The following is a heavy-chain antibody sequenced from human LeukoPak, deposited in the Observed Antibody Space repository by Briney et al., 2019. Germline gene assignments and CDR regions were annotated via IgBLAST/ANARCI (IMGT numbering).Heavy chain of an antibody. V-gene: IGHV1-18*04. CDR2: ISAYNGNT. CDR3: ARGGLGYGYSSGWYLAFDI. Sequence: GASVKVSCKASGYTFTSYYMHWVRQAPGQGLEWMGWISAYNGNTNYAQKLQGRVTMTTDTSTSTAYMELRSLRSDDTAVYYCARGGLGYGYSSGWYLAFDIWGQGTMVTVSS. CDR1: GYTFTSYY. J-gene: IGHJ3*02. D-gene: IGHD6-19*01.